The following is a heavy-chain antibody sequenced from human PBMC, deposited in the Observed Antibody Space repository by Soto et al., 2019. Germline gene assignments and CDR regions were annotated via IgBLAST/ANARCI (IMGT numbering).Heavy chain of an antibody. Sequence: PGESQKICCKGSAYIFTSYWIGSLQQMHGKGLEWMGIIYPGDSDTSYTPSFQGQVTISADKSISTAYLQWSSLKASDTAMYYCARHSVISGMDVGGQGTTVTVSS. V-gene: IGHV5-51*07. D-gene: IGHD2-21*01. CDR2: IYPGDSDT. CDR1: AYIFTSYW. J-gene: IGHJ6*02. CDR3: ARHSVISGMDV.